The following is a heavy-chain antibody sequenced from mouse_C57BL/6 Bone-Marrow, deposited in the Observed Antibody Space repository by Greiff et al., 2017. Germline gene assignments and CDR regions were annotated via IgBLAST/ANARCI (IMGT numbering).Heavy chain of an antibody. Sequence: QVQLQQPGAELVRPGSSVKLSCKASGYTFTSYWMHWVKQRPIQGLEWIGNIDPSDSETHYNQKFKDKATLTVDKSSSAAYMQLSRLTSEDSAVYYCARSGASYYSNYDAMDYWGQGTSVTVSS. D-gene: IGHD2-5*01. V-gene: IGHV1-52*01. CDR1: GYTFTSYW. CDR2: IDPSDSET. J-gene: IGHJ4*01. CDR3: ARSGASYYSNYDAMDY.